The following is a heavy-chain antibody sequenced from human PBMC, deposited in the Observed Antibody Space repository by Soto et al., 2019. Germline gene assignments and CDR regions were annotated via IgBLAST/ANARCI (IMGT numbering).Heavy chain of an antibody. CDR1: GGSITTGGYY. CDR2: RYYSEST. V-gene: IGHV4-31*03. Sequence: PSETLSLTCTVYGGSITTGGYYWSWIRQLPGKGLEWIGHRYYSESTYYNPSLKSRVSISLDTSKNQFSLKLSFVTAADTAMYYCARTKCSGGSCYSWSLDYWGQGTPVTVSS. CDR3: ARTKCSGGSCYSWSLDY. D-gene: IGHD2-15*01. J-gene: IGHJ4*02.